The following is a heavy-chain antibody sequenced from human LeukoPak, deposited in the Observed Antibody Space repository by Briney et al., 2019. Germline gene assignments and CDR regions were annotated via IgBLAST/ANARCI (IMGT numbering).Heavy chain of an antibody. V-gene: IGHV1-18*01. CDR3: ARIRLYAIEGEYFQH. D-gene: IGHD2-8*01. J-gene: IGHJ1*01. CDR2: MSAYNGNT. CDR1: GYTFTSYG. Sequence: ASVKVSCKASGYTFTSYGISWVRQAPGQGLQWMGWMSAYNGNTNYAQKLQGRVTMTTDTSTITAYMELRSLRSDDTAVYYCARIRLYAIEGEYFQHWGQGTLVTVSS.